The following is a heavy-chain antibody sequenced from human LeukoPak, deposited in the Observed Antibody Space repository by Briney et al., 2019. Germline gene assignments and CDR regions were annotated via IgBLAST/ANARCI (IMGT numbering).Heavy chain of an antibody. J-gene: IGHJ3*02. CDR1: GFTFSSYS. D-gene: IGHD3-22*01. Sequence: PGRSPRLSCAASGFTFSSYSMHWVRQAPGKGLEWVAVISYDGSNIHYADSVKGRFTISRDNSKNTLYLQMNSLRAEDTAVYYCAKDRGGGPMIGAFDIWGQGTMVTVSS. CDR3: AKDRGGGPMIGAFDI. CDR2: ISYDGSNI. V-gene: IGHV3-30-3*01.